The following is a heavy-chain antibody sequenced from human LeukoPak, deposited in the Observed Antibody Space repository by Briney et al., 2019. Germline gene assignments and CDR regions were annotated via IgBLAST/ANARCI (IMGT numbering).Heavy chain of an antibody. V-gene: IGHV4-30-2*01. D-gene: IGHD3-22*01. CDR2: IYHSGST. CDR1: GGSISSGDYS. J-gene: IGHJ5*02. CDR3: ASGARDYYDSSGSRSWFDP. Sequence: SETLSPTCAVSGGSISSGDYSWSWIRQPPGKGLEWIGYIYHSGSTYYNPSLKSRVTISVDRSKNQFSLRLSSVTAADTAVYYCASGARDYYDSSGSRSWFDPWGQGTLVTVSS.